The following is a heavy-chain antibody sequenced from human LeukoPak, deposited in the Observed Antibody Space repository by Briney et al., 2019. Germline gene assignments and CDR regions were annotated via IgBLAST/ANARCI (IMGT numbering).Heavy chain of an antibody. J-gene: IGHJ4*02. Sequence: SETLSLTCTVSGGSISSYYLTWIWQPPGKGLEWIGYIYYSGSTNYNPSLKSRVTISGDTSKNQFSLKLSSVTAADTAVYYCARLNYYGSGRYFHFDHWGQGTLVTVSS. D-gene: IGHD3-10*01. CDR2: IYYSGST. V-gene: IGHV4-59*01. CDR1: GGSISSYY. CDR3: ARLNYYGSGRYFHFDH.